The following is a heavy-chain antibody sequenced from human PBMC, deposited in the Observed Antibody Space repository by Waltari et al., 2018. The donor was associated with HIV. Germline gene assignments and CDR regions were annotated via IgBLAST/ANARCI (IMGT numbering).Heavy chain of an antibody. D-gene: IGHD3-10*01. CDR3: AHSTPPGSGTYDYFDY. J-gene: IGHJ4*02. CDR1: GFSPSTSGVG. V-gene: IGHV2-5*02. Sequence: QITLKESGPTLVKPTQTLTLTCTFSGFSPSTSGVGVGWIRQPTRKALDWLSLISWDEDKRYSPSLKSRLTSTKDTAKNQVVLTMTNRDPVDTATDYCAHSTPPGSGTYDYFDYWGQGTLVTVSS. CDR2: ISWDEDK.